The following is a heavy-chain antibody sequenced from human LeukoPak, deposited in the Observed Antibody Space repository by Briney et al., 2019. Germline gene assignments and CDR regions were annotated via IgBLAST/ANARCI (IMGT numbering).Heavy chain of an antibody. CDR3: ARDRPGYSSYFDP. Sequence: ASVKVSCKASGYSFTDYHMHWVRQAPGQGLEWMGWINTKTGGTNYAQTFQGRVTLTRDTSISTVYMGMSSLRSDDTAVYYRARDRPGYSSYFDPWGQGTLVTVSS. J-gene: IGHJ5*02. D-gene: IGHD6-19*01. CDR2: INTKTGGT. V-gene: IGHV1-2*02. CDR1: GYSFTDYH.